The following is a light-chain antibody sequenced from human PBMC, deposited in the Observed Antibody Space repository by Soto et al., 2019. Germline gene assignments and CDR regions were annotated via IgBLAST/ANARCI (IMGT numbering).Light chain of an antibody. CDR2: DAS. CDR3: QQYNRYRT. V-gene: IGKV1-5*01. J-gene: IGKJ1*01. Sequence: DIQMTQSPSTLSASVGDRVTITCRARQSISRWLAWYQQKPGKAPKLLIYDASILESGVPSRFTGSGSGTEFTLTISSLQPDDFATYYCQQYNRYRTFGQGTKVESK. CDR1: QSISRW.